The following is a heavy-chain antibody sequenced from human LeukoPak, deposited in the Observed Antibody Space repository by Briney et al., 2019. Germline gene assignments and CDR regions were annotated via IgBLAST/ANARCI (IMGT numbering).Heavy chain of an antibody. Sequence: ASVKVSCRASGYTFTSYYMHWVRQAPGQGLEWMGIINPSGGSTSYAQRFQGRVTMTRDTSTSTVYMELSSPRSEDTAVYYCAEGMNYYGMDVWGQGTTVTVSS. D-gene: IGHD6-13*01. V-gene: IGHV1-46*01. CDR3: AEGMNYYGMDV. J-gene: IGHJ6*02. CDR1: GYTFTSYY. CDR2: INPSGGST.